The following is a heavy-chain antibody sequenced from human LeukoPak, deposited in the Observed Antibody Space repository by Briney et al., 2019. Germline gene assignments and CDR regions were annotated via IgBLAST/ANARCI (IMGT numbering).Heavy chain of an antibody. V-gene: IGHV3-23*01. CDR1: GFTFSNYA. J-gene: IGHJ4*02. Sequence: GGSLRLSCAASGFTFSNYAMSWVRQAPGKGLEWVSTISASGGSTDYADSVKGRFTISRDNSKNTLYLQMNSLRADDTAMYYCAKRYDTTVYSINFDYWGQGTLVTVSS. D-gene: IGHD3-22*01. CDR3: AKRYDTTVYSINFDY. CDR2: ISASGGST.